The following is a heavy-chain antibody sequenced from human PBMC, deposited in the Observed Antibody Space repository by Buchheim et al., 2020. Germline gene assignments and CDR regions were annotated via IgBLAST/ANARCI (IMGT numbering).Heavy chain of an antibody. CDR1: GGSISSYY. D-gene: IGHD6-19*01. Sequence: QVQLQESGPGLVKPSQTLSLTCTVSGGSISSYYWSWIRQPPGKGLEWIGYIYYSGSTNYNPSLKSRVTISVDTSKNQFSLKLSSVTAADTAVYYCARSIAVAGTISKWLDPWGQGTL. V-gene: IGHV4-59*01. CDR3: ARSIAVAGTISKWLDP. CDR2: IYYSGST. J-gene: IGHJ5*02.